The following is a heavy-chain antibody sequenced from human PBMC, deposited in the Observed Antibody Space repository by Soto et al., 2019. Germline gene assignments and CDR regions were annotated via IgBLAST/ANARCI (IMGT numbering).Heavy chain of an antibody. CDR2: IDWNSATT. CDR3: ARDVAPRPRYMDV. CDR1: GFTFDDYA. D-gene: IGHD6-6*01. J-gene: IGHJ6*03. Sequence: EVQLVESGGGLVQPGRSLRLSCAVSGFTFDDYAMHWARQAPGKGLVWVSAIDWNSATTDYADSVKGRFTISRDNAKNSLYLQMNGLRAEDTALYYCARDVAPRPRYMDVWGKGTTVTVSS. V-gene: IGHV3-9*01.